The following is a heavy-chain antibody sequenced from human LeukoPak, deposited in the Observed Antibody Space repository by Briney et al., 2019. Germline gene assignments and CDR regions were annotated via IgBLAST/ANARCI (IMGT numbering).Heavy chain of an antibody. V-gene: IGHV4-61*02. CDR2: IYTSGST. Sequence: SETLSLTCTVSGGSISSGSYYWSWIRQPAGKGLEWIGRIYTSGSTNYNPSLKSRVTISVDTSKNQFSLKLSSVTAADTAVYYCARHRPTAMVMGNWFDPWGQGTLVTVSS. CDR1: GGSISSGSYY. CDR3: ARHRPTAMVMGNWFDP. J-gene: IGHJ5*02. D-gene: IGHD5-18*01.